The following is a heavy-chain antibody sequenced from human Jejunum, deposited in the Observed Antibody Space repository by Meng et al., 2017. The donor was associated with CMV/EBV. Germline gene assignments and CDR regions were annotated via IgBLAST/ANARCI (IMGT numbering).Heavy chain of an antibody. V-gene: IGHV3-20*03. J-gene: IGHJ6*02. Sequence: MTWVRQAPGKGLEWVAVIKDSGTGTRYADSVKGRFTISRDNAQNSLYLQMNGLRAEDTALYYCARALGYYDGGGYYTSQYYYGMDVWGQGTTVTVSS. CDR2: IKDSGTGT. CDR3: ARALGYYDGGGYYTSQYYYGMDV. D-gene: IGHD3-22*01.